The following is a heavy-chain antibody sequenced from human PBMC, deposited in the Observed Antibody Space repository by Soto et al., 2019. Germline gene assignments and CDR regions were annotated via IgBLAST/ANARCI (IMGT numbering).Heavy chain of an antibody. CDR1: GFIFSSYV. CDR2: ISGGHTT. D-gene: IGHD1-26*01. Sequence: EVQLLESGGGLVQPGGSLRLSCAASGFIFSSYVMRWVRQAPGKGLEWVSAISGGHTTYYADSVKGRFTISRDKSKNTLYLQMNSLRAEDTALYYCAKDYESESYSGKYAIDSWGQGTLVSVST. CDR3: AKDYESESYSGKYAIDS. V-gene: IGHV3-23*01. J-gene: IGHJ5*01.